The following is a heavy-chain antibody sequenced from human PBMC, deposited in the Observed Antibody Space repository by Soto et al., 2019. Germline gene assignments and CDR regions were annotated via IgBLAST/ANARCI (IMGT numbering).Heavy chain of an antibody. Sequence: ASVKVSCKASGYTFTRYGISWVRQAPGQGLEWMGWISGYNGDTNYAQKFQGRVSMTIDTSTSTAYMELRSLRSEDTAVYYCARHDCISTSCYYYYYYSMDVWGQGTTVTVSS. J-gene: IGHJ6*02. D-gene: IGHD2-2*01. CDR1: GYTFTRYG. V-gene: IGHV1-18*01. CDR3: ARHDCISTSCYYYYYYSMDV. CDR2: ISGYNGDT.